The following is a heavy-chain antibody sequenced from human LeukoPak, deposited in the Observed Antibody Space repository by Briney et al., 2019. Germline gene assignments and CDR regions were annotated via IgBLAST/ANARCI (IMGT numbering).Heavy chain of an antibody. CDR2: ISWNSGSI. Sequence: SLRLSCAASGFTFDDYAMHWVRQAPGKGLEWVSGISWNSGSIGYAGSVKGRFTISRDNAKNSLYLQMNSLRAEDTALYYCAKGQLVYGGYVFDYWGQGTLVTVSS. CDR3: AKGQLVYGGYVFDY. V-gene: IGHV3-9*01. CDR1: GFTFDDYA. J-gene: IGHJ4*02. D-gene: IGHD5-12*01.